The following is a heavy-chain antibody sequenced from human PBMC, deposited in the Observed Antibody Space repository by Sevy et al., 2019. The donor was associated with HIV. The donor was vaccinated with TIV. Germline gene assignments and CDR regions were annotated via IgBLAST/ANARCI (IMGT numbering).Heavy chain of an antibody. D-gene: IGHD2-15*01. CDR1: GFTFSSYA. CDR2: ISGSGGSP. J-gene: IGHJ4*02. V-gene: IGHV3-23*01. CDR3: AKVDIVVVVAATTRFGDSTGRYFDY. Sequence: GGSLRLSCAASGFTFSSYAMSWVRQAPGKGLEWVSAISGSGGSPYYADSVKGRFTISRDNSKNTLYLQMNSLRAEDTAVHYCAKVDIVVVVAATTRFGDSTGRYFDYWGQGTLVTVSS.